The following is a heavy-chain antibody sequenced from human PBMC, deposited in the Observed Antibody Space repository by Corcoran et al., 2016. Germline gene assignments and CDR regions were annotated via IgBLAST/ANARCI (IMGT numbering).Heavy chain of an antibody. CDR1: GFTVSSNY. D-gene: IGHD5-18*01. CDR3: ARSGYSYGLYFDY. Sequence: EVQLVESGGGLIQPGGSLRLSCAASGFTVSSNYMSWVRQAPGKGLEWVSVIYSGGSTYYADSVKGRCTISRDNSKNTLYLQMNSLRAEDTAVYYCARSGYSYGLYFDYWGQGTLVTVSS. V-gene: IGHV3-53*01. CDR2: IYSGGST. J-gene: IGHJ4*02.